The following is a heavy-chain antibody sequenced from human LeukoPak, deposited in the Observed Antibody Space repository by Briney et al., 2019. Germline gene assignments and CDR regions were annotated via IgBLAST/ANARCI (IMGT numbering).Heavy chain of an antibody. V-gene: IGHV4-30-4*08. D-gene: IGHD6-19*01. J-gene: IGHJ4*02. CDR2: IYYSGST. CDR3: ARGSSGWPLGHYFDY. CDR1: GYSISSGYY. Sequence: SETLSLTCAVSGYSISSGYYWSWIRQPPGKGLEWIGYIYYSGSTYYNPSLKSRVTISVDTSKNQFSLKLSSVTAADTAVYYCARGSSGWPLGHYFDYWGQGTLVTVSS.